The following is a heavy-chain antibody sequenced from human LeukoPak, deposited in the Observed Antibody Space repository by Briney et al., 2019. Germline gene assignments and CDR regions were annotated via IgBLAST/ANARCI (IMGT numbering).Heavy chain of an antibody. Sequence: ASVKVSCKASGYTFTGYYMHWVRQAPGQGLEWMGWINPNSGGTNYAQKFQGRVTMTRDTSISTAYMELSRLRSDDTAVYYCARDLAGITMVRRVIINNWLDPWGQGTLVTVSS. D-gene: IGHD3-10*01. J-gene: IGHJ5*02. CDR1: GYTFTGYY. CDR2: INPNSGGT. V-gene: IGHV1-2*02. CDR3: ARDLAGITMVRRVIINNWLDP.